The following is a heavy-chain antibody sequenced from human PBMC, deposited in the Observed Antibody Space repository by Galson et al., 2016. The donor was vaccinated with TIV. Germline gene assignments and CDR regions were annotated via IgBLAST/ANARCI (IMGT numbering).Heavy chain of an antibody. Sequence: ETLSLTCAVSGASISRSNWWSWVRQSPGKGLEWIGGVFHSGSTNYNPSLKTRVSISVDKSNNQFSLRLTSVSAADTAVYYCASSLPYYDGYYFDFWGPGSLVTVSS. D-gene: IGHD3-22*01. V-gene: IGHV4-4*02. CDR2: VFHSGST. J-gene: IGHJ4*02. CDR1: GASISRSNW. CDR3: ASSLPYYDGYYFDF.